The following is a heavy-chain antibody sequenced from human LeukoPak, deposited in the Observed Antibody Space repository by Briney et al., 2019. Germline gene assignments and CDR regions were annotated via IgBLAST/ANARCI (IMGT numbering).Heavy chain of an antibody. J-gene: IGHJ2*01. CDR3: ARRLVRVSVDL. CDR1: GYSFTNYW. D-gene: IGHD6-13*01. Sequence: GESLKISCKGSGYSFTNYWIGWVRQMPGKGLEWMGIIYPGDSDTRYRPSFQGHVTISADKSISTAYLQWSSLKASDTAMYYCARRLVRVSVDLWGRGTLVTVFS. V-gene: IGHV5-51*01. CDR2: IYPGDSDT.